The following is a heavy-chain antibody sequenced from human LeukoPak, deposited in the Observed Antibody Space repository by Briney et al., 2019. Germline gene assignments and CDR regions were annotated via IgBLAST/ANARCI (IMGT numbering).Heavy chain of an antibody. CDR3: ARDQRFRSPFFYYYYYMDV. CDR2: INPNSGGT. J-gene: IGHJ6*03. Sequence: GASVRVSCKASGNTFAGYYVHWVRQAPGQGLEWMGWINPNSGGTNYAQQFQGRLTMTRDTSISTAYMELSRLRSDDTAVYYCARDQRFRSPFFYYYYYMDVWGKGTTVTISS. V-gene: IGHV1-2*02. CDR1: GNTFAGYY. D-gene: IGHD5-24*01.